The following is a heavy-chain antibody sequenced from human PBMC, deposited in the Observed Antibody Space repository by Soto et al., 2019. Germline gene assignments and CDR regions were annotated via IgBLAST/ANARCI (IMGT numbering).Heavy chain of an antibody. J-gene: IGHJ6*02. CDR1: GFTFSSYG. D-gene: IGHD6-19*01. CDR2: IKQDGSEK. V-gene: IGHV3-7*01. CDR3: ARVYPGSGWPYHYYGMDV. Sequence: PGGSLRLSCAASGFTFSSYGMHWVRQAPGKGLEWVANIKQDGSEKYYVDSVKGRFTISRDNAKNSLYLQMNSLRAEDTALYYCARVYPGSGWPYHYYGMDVWGQGTTVTVSS.